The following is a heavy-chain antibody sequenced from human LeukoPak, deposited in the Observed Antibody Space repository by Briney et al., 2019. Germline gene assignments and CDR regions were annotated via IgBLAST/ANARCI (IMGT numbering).Heavy chain of an antibody. CDR1: GFTFINAW. CDR2: INHSGST. Sequence: GSLRLSCAASGFTFINAWMSWVRQAPGKGLEWIGEINHSGSTNYNPSLKSRVTISVDTSKNQFSLKLSSVTAADTAVYYCARVGALFGVVTGRYYFDYWGQGTLVTVSS. D-gene: IGHD3-3*01. J-gene: IGHJ4*02. CDR3: ARVGALFGVVTGRYYFDY. V-gene: IGHV4-34*01.